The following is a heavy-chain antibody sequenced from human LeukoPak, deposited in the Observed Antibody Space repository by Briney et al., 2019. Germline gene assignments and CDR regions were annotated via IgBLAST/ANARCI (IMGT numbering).Heavy chain of an antibody. Sequence: SETLSLTCTVSGGSISSYYWSWIRQPAGKGLEWIGRIYTSGSTNYNPSLKSRVTMSVDTSKNQFSLKLSSVTAADTAVYYCARSPRGSGSSTLLGVAFDLWGQGTMVTVSS. CDR3: ARSPRGSGSSTLLGVAFDL. D-gene: IGHD3-10*01. CDR1: GGSISSYY. J-gene: IGHJ3*01. CDR2: IYTSGST. V-gene: IGHV4-4*07.